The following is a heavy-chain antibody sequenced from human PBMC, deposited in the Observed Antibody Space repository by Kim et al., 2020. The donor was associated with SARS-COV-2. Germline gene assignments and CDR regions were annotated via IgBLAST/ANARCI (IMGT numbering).Heavy chain of an antibody. CDR3: VKGSSVWTDLDY. V-gene: IGHV3-64D*09. Sequence: GGSLRLSCSASGFTFSSNAMYWVRQAPGKGLEYVSAISSNGAGAYYADSVKGRFTISRDNSKNTLSLQMSSLRPEDTAIYYCVKGSSVWTDLDYWGQGTPVTVSS. D-gene: IGHD6-19*01. J-gene: IGHJ4*02. CDR2: ISSNGAGA. CDR1: GFTFSSNA.